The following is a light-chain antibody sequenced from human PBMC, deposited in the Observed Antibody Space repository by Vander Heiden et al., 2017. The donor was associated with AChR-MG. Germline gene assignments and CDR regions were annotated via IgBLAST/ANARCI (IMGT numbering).Light chain of an antibody. V-gene: IGLV1-44*01. Sequence: QSALTQPPSASGTPGQRVTISCSGSSSNIGSNTVNWYQQLPGTAPQLLIHSNIPRPSVVPVRFSGSKSGTSASLAIRGLQSEDEAAYYCAAWDDSLNGHVVFGGGTKLTVL. CDR1: SSNIGSNT. CDR2: SNI. CDR3: AAWDDSLNGHVV. J-gene: IGLJ2*01.